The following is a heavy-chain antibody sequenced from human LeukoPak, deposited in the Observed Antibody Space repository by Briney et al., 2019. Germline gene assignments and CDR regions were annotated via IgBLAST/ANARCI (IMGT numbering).Heavy chain of an antibody. Sequence: GGSLRLSCAASGFTFSSYAMTWVRQAPGKGLGWVSSITGSGDTTYYADSVKGRFTVSRDNSKNTMYLQMSSLRAEDAALYYCAKDWAGTSSGADCLNYWGQGTLVTVSS. CDR2: ITGSGDTT. J-gene: IGHJ4*02. CDR3: AKDWAGTSSGADCLNY. V-gene: IGHV3-23*01. D-gene: IGHD2-21*02. CDR1: GFTFSSYA.